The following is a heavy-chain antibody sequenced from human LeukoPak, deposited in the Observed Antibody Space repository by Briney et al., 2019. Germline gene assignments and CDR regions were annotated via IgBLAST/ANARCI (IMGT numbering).Heavy chain of an antibody. D-gene: IGHD3-10*01. CDR3: ASYGSGSHNR. J-gene: IGHJ4*02. CDR2: ISWNSGSI. Sequence: GGSLRLSCAASGFTFSSYWMNWARQAPGKGLEWVSGISWNSGSIGYADSVKGRFTISRDNAKNSLYLQMNSLRAEDTALYYCASYGSGSHNRWGQGTLVTVSS. CDR1: GFTFSSYW. V-gene: IGHV3-9*01.